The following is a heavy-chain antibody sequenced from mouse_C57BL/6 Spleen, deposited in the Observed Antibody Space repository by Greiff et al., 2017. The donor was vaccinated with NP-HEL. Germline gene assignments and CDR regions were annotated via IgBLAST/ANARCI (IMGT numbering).Heavy chain of an antibody. CDR1: GYTFTSYW. Sequence: QVQLKQPGAELVKPGASVKMSCKASGYTFTSYWITWVKQRPGQGLEWIGDIYPGSGSTNYNEKFKSKATLTVDTSSSTAYMQLSSLTSEDSAVYYCARGRMGYYGSSYYFDYWGQGTTLTVSS. D-gene: IGHD1-1*01. J-gene: IGHJ2*01. CDR3: ARGRMGYYGSSYYFDY. CDR2: IYPGSGST. V-gene: IGHV1-55*01.